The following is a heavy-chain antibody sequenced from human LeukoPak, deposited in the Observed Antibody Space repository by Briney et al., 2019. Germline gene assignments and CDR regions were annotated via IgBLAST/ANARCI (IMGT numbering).Heavy chain of an antibody. D-gene: IGHD3-10*01. J-gene: IGHJ6*02. CDR2: IYYSGST. V-gene: IGHV4-31*03. CDR3: ARARWVTMVRGVPLYYYYYGMDV. Sequence: SQTLSLTCTVSGGSISSGGYYWSWIRQHPGKGLEWSGYIYYSGSTYYNPSLKSRVTISVDTSKNQFSQKLSSVTAADTAVYYCARARWVTMVRGVPLYYYYYGMDVWGQGTTVTVSS. CDR1: GGSISSGGYY.